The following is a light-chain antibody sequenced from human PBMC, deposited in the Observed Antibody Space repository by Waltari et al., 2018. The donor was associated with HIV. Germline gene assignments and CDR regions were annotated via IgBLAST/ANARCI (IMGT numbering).Light chain of an antibody. CDR3: QQYGNAPPYT. J-gene: IGKJ2*01. V-gene: IGKV3-20*01. Sequence: EIAFTQSPGTLSLSPGDRATLSCRPRESVRSSHLAWYPQTPGQAPSLVIFGTSSRATGVPDRFSGSGSETDFTLTISRLEPEDFAVYYCQQYGNAPPYTFGQGTKLEI. CDR1: ESVRSSH. CDR2: GTS.